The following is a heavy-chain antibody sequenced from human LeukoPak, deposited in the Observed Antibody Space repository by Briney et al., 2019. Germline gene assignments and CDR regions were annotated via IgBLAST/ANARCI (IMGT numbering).Heavy chain of an antibody. CDR2: ITWNSNDI. J-gene: IGHJ4*02. D-gene: IGHD6-6*01. CDR3: ARDSSHYLGSSDY. CDR1: GFTFDDYA. V-gene: IGHV3-9*01. Sequence: GGSLRLSCAASGFTFDDYAMHWVRQAPGKGLEWVSGITWNSNDIAYADSVKGRFTISRDNAKNSLYLQMNSLGAEDTAIYYCARDSSHYLGSSDYWGQGTLVTVSS.